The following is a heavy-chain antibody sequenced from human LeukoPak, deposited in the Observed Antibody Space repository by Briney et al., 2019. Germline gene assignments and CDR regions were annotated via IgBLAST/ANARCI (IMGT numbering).Heavy chain of an antibody. CDR1: GGSISTFY. D-gene: IGHD4-17*01. CDR2: TQYRGYA. CDR3: ARVGSLTTFD. J-gene: IGHJ4*02. V-gene: IGHV4-59*01. Sequence: SETLSLTCTVSGGSISTFYWTWIRHSPGQGLEWIGYTQYRGYAYYSPSLNSRVTVSVDTSNTQCSLRLSSVPAADTAVYYCARVGSLTTFDWGQGTLVTVSS.